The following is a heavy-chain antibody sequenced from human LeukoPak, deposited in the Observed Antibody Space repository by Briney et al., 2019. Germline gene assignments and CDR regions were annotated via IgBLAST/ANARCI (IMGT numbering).Heavy chain of an antibody. Sequence: GASVKVSYKASGYTFTSYDINWVRQATGQGLEWMGWMNPNSGNTGYAQKFQGRVTMTRNTSISTAYMELSSLRSEDTAVYYCARTYYDFWSGYPDFDYWGQGTLVTVSS. CDR1: GYTFTSYD. CDR2: MNPNSGNT. V-gene: IGHV1-8*01. CDR3: ARTYYDFWSGYPDFDY. J-gene: IGHJ4*02. D-gene: IGHD3-3*01.